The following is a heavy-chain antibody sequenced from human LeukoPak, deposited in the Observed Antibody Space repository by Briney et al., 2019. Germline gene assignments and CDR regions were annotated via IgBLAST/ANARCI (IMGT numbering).Heavy chain of an antibody. CDR1: GGSISSGSYY. D-gene: IGHD6-19*01. V-gene: IGHV4-61*02. Sequence: SETLSLTCTVSGGSISSGSYYWSWIRQPAGKGLEWTGRIYTSGSTKYNPSLKSRVTISIDTSKNQFSLKLSSVTATDTAVYYCARDGYSSGWAFDPWGQGTLVTVSS. CDR2: IYTSGST. CDR3: ARDGYSSGWAFDP. J-gene: IGHJ5*02.